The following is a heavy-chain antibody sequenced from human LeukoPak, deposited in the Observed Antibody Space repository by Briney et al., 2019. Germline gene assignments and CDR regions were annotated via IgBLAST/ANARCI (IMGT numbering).Heavy chain of an antibody. D-gene: IGHD3/OR15-3a*01. J-gene: IGHJ3*02. Sequence: PGGSLRLSCAASGFTFSDYYMSWIRQAPGKGLEWVSYISSSGSTIYYADSVKGRFTISRDNAKNSLYLQMNSLRAEDTAVYYCPKDQLDNPGGDAFEIWGKGTMVTVS. CDR2: ISSSGSTI. CDR1: GFTFSDYY. V-gene: IGHV3-11*04. CDR3: PKDQLDNPGGDAFEI.